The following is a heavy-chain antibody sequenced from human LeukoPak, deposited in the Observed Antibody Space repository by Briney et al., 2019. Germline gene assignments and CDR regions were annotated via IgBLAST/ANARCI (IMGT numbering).Heavy chain of an antibody. V-gene: IGHV1-2*02. CDR1: GYTFTDYY. CDR3: ARTPVVVIRGVIEDGMDV. J-gene: IGHJ6*02. CDR2: IDPNTGRT. D-gene: IGHD3-10*01. Sequence: ASVKVSCKPSGYTFTDYYLLWVRQAPGQGLEWMGWIDPNTGRTVYAQDFQGRLTLTRDTSVSTTYMDLRGLGSDDTAVYYCARTPVVVIRGVIEDGMDVWGQGTTVTVSS.